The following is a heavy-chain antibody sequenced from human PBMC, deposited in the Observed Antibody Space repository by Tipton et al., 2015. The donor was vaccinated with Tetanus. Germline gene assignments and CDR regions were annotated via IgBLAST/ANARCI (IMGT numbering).Heavy chain of an antibody. CDR3: AREADCSGGSCFSGDFDN. V-gene: IGHV3-33*01. CDR2: SWYDGTDK. Sequence: SLRLSCAASGFIFSSYGIHWVRQAPGKGLEWVAVSWYDGTDKYYADSVKGRFTISRDNSKNTLYLQMNSLRAEDTAVYYCAREADCSGGSCFSGDFDNWGQGNPGHRLL. D-gene: IGHD2-15*01. J-gene: IGHJ4*02. CDR1: GFIFSSYG.